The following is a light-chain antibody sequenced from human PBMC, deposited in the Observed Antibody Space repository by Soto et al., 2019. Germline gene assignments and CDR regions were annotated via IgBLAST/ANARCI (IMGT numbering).Light chain of an antibody. CDR3: QQSYSTPPRYT. Sequence: DIQVTQSPSSLSASVGDRVTITCRASQSISSYLNWYQQKPGKAPKLLIYAASSLQSGVPTRFSGSESWTDFTLTISSLQPEDFSTYYCQQSYSTPPRYTFGQGTKLEIK. CDR1: QSISSY. J-gene: IGKJ2*01. V-gene: IGKV1-39*01. CDR2: AAS.